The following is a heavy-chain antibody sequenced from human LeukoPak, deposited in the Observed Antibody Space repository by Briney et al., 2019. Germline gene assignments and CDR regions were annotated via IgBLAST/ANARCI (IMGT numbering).Heavy chain of an antibody. D-gene: IGHD6-19*01. CDR3: IAVAGPYYFDY. Sequence: GGSLRLSCAASGFTFSSYWMSWVRQAPGKGLEWVANIKQDGSEKYYVDSVKGRFTISRDNAKNSLYLQMNSLRAEDTAAYYCIAVAGPYYFDYWGQGTLVTVSS. J-gene: IGHJ4*02. V-gene: IGHV3-7*01. CDR2: IKQDGSEK. CDR1: GFTFSSYW.